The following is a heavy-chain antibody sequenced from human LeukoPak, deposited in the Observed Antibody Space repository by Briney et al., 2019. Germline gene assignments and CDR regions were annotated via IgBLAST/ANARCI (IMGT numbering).Heavy chain of an antibody. CDR3: ARVDPGEGLVTFDC. Sequence: SETLSLTCTVSGGSISSGDYYWSWIRQPPGKGLEWIGYIYYSGSTYYNPSLKSRVTISVDTSKNQFSLKLSSVTAADTAVYYCARVDPGEGLVTFDCWGQGTLVTVSS. D-gene: IGHD3/OR15-3a*01. CDR1: GGSISSGDYY. CDR2: IYYSGST. J-gene: IGHJ4*02. V-gene: IGHV4-30-4*01.